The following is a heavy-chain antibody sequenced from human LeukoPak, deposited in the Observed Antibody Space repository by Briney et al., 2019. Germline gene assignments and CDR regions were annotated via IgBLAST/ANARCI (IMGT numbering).Heavy chain of an antibody. CDR1: GFTVSSNY. Sequence: PGGSRRLSCAASGFTVSSNYMSWVRQAPGKGLEWVSTISESGANTHYAASVKGRFTISRDDSKNTLYVQMNSLRVEDTAIYYCAIQCSGSSCRLPDVWGQGTTVTVSS. V-gene: IGHV3-23*01. D-gene: IGHD2-15*01. J-gene: IGHJ6*02. CDR3: AIQCSGSSCRLPDV. CDR2: ISESGANT.